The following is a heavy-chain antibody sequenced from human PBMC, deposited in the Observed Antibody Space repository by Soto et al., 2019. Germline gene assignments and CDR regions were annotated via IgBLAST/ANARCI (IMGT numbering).Heavy chain of an antibody. CDR3: AHRPSYDSSGYYFDY. CDR2: IYWDDDK. CDR1: GFSLSTSGVG. V-gene: IGHV2-5*02. D-gene: IGHD3-22*01. J-gene: IGHJ4*02. Sequence: QITLKESGPTLVKPTQTLTLTCTFSGFSLSTSGVGVGWIRQPPGKALEWLALIYWDDDKRYSPSPKSRLTITKDTSKNQVVLTMTNMDPVDTATYYCAHRPSYDSSGYYFDYWGQGTLVTVSS.